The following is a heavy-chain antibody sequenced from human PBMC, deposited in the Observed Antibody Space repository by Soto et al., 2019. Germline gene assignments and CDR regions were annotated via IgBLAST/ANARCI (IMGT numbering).Heavy chain of an antibody. J-gene: IGHJ6*02. CDR1: GYRFSSFW. D-gene: IGHD3-10*01. Sequence: GESLKISCKISGYRFSSFWIAWVRQKPGKGLEWIGIIYPGDATTIYSPSFQGRLTISVDMSISTAHLQWYDLKASDSAMYYCAGGGVRGVITRTRDYYGMDVWGQGTTVTVSS. V-gene: IGHV5-51*01. CDR2: IYPGDATT. CDR3: AGGGVRGVITRTRDYYGMDV.